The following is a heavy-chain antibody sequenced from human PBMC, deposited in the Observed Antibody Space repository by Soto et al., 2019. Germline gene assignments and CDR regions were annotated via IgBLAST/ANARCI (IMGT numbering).Heavy chain of an antibody. CDR1: AFTFSDYF. Sequence: GWSLRLSCAASAFTFSDYFMTWIRQAPGKGLQWVSYISSSGFANYADSVKGRFTTSRDNAKNSLYLQRNSLRADDTAVYYRERDVPTTVVTSPYYWCQGPLGTLSS. CDR3: ERDVPTTVVTSPYY. CDR2: ISSSGFA. D-gene: IGHD4-17*01. V-gene: IGHV3-11*05. J-gene: IGHJ4*02.